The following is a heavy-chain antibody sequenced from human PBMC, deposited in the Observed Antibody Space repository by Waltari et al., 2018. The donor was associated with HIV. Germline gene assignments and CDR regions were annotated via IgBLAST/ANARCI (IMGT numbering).Heavy chain of an antibody. CDR2: ISKDGNRK. Sequence: QVQLVESGGGVVQPGRSLRLSCAVSGFTFSSYVMHWVRQAPGKGLEGVAVISKDGNRKFYADSVKGRFTISRDNSWNTLSLQMNSLRAEDTATYYCAKSDDGAWHYFIAWGQGTLVTVSS. D-gene: IGHD1-26*01. CDR3: AKSDDGAWHYFIA. J-gene: IGHJ5*02. V-gene: IGHV3-30-3*02. CDR1: GFTFSSYV.